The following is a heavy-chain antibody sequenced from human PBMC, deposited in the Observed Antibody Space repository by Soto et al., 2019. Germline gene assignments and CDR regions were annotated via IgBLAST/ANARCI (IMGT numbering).Heavy chain of an antibody. CDR3: ARGEDILTGYHCLDY. V-gene: IGHV4-61*01. J-gene: IGHJ4*02. CDR1: DGSVGNLSDC. Sequence: PSETLSLTRTVSDGSVGNLSDCWIRIQQPPGKGLEWIGYIYYSGSTNYNPSLESRVTITVDTSKNQFSLKVSSVTAADTAVYYCARGEDILTGYHCLDYWGQGTLVTVSS. D-gene: IGHD3-9*01. CDR2: IYYSGST.